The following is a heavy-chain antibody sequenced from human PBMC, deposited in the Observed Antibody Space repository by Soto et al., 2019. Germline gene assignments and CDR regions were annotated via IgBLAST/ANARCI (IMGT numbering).Heavy chain of an antibody. J-gene: IGHJ6*02. D-gene: IGHD5-18*01. CDR2: IDPNSGAT. CDR1: GYILTGYS. Sequence: QVYLVQSGAEVRRPGASVKVSCTAFGYILTGYSLHWVRQAPGQGLEWMGWIDPNSGATNSAERFHGRVSMTRDTSISAAYLELSSLRSDDTAVYYCXXGYGSSPNMELRFGMDVWGQGTTISVSS. V-gene: IGHV1-2*02. CDR3: XXGYGSSPNMELRFGMDV.